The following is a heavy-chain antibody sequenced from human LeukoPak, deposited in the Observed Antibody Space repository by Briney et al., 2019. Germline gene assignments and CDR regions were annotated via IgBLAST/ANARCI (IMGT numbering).Heavy chain of an antibody. Sequence: SETLSLTCTVSGGSIRSYCWSWIRQPPGKGLEWVGYIFYSGTTDSNPSLTSRVTISVDTSKNQFSLKLSTVTAADTAVYYCARTYCSGGSCHFDYWGQGTLVTVSA. CDR2: IFYSGTT. CDR3: ARTYCSGGSCHFDY. V-gene: IGHV4-59*08. J-gene: IGHJ4*02. CDR1: GGSIRSYC. D-gene: IGHD2-15*01.